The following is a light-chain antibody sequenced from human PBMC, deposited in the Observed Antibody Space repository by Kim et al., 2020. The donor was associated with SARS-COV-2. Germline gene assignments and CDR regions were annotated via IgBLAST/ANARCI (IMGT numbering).Light chain of an antibody. CDR2: DTS. V-gene: IGKV3-11*01. J-gene: IGKJ2*01. Sequence: ETVLTQSPATLSLSPGERATLSYRASQPVTTYLAWYQQKPGQAPRLLIYDTSNRASGTPARFSGSGSGTDFTLTISSLEPEDFAVYYCQQRDDWPPVYTFGQGTKLEI. CDR1: QPVTTY. CDR3: QQRDDWPPVYT.